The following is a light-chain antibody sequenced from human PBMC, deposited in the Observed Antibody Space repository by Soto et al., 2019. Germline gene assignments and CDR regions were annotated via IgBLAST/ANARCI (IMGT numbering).Light chain of an antibody. Sequence: DIQMTQSPSSLSASVGDRVTITCRASQDISVYLAWYQQKPGKVPKLLIYSASTLQSGVPSRFSGSGSGTDFTLTISSLQPEDVATYYYQQFNTAPLTFGQGTRLDIK. CDR2: SAS. CDR3: QQFNTAPLT. CDR1: QDISVY. V-gene: IGKV1-27*01. J-gene: IGKJ5*01.